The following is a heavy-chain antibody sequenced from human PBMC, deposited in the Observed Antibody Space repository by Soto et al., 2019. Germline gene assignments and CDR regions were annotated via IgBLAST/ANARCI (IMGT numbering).Heavy chain of an antibody. J-gene: IGHJ3*02. CDR2: IKQDGSEK. CDR3: ARDYPIGAFDI. V-gene: IGHV3-7*01. CDR1: GFTFSSYC. Sequence: EVQLVESGGGVVQPGGSLRLSCAASGFTFSSYCMSWVRQAPGKGLEWVANIKQDGSEKYYVDSVKGRFTISRDNAKNLLFQQMNTLRAEDTAVYYCARDYPIGAFDIWGQGTMVTVSS.